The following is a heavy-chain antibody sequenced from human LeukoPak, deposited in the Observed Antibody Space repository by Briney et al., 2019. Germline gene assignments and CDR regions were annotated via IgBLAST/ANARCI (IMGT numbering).Heavy chain of an antibody. Sequence: GGSLRLSCAASGFTFSNYWMHWVRQAPGKGLVWVSRINSDESTTNYADSVKGRFTISRDNAKNTLYLQMNSLRAEDTAVYYCARRGAVAGTFDYWGQGILVTVSS. CDR3: ARRGAVAGTFDY. CDR1: GFTFSNYW. J-gene: IGHJ4*02. CDR2: INSDESTT. V-gene: IGHV3-74*01. D-gene: IGHD6-19*01.